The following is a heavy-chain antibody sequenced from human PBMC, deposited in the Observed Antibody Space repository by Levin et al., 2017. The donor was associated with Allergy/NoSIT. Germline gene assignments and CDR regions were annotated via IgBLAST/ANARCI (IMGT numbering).Heavy chain of an antibody. Sequence: GGSLRLSCVSSGFTFSDSGMHWVRQAPGKGLEWVAVISDDGNIKYYVDSVKGRFTISRDNSKNTLYLQMNSLRGDDTAAYYCAREAVSYSFDIWGQGTMVTVS. D-gene: IGHD5/OR15-5a*01. CDR2: ISDDGNIK. CDR1: GFTFSDSG. J-gene: IGHJ3*02. V-gene: IGHV3-30*03. CDR3: AREAVSYSFDI.